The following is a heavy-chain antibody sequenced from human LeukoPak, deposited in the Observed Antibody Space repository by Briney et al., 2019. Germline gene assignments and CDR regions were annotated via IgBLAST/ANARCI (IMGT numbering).Heavy chain of an antibody. CDR2: ISYDGSNK. D-gene: IGHD4-17*01. Sequence: PGGSLKLSCAASGFTFSSYAFHWVRQAPGKGLEWVAVISYDGSNKYYADSVKGRFTISRDNSKNTLYLQMNSLRGEDTAVYYCASGPSTVTKDYFDFWGQGTLVTVSS. V-gene: IGHV3-30-3*01. CDR1: GFTFSSYA. J-gene: IGHJ4*02. CDR3: ASGPSTVTKDYFDF.